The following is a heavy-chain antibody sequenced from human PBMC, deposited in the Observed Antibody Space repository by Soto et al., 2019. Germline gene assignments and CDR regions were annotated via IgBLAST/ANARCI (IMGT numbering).Heavy chain of an antibody. Sequence: LRLSCAASGFTFSSYGMHWVRQAPGKGLEWVAVISYDGSNKYYADSVKGRFTISRDNSKNTLYLQMNSLRAEDTAVYYCAKGSDSSTKGYYFDYWGQGTLVTVSS. J-gene: IGHJ4*02. CDR2: ISYDGSNK. CDR1: GFTFSSYG. CDR3: AKGSDSSTKGYYFDY. V-gene: IGHV3-30*18. D-gene: IGHD3-22*01.